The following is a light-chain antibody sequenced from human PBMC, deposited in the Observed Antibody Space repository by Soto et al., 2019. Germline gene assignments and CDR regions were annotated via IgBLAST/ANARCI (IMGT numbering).Light chain of an antibody. J-gene: IGLJ1*01. CDR1: SSDVGAYKY. V-gene: IGLV2-14*01. CDR3: SSYTSSSTVV. Sequence: QSALTQPASVSGSPGQSITISCTGTSSDVGAYKYVSWYQQHPGKVPKVMIFDVSNRPSGVSNRFSGSKSGNTASLTISGLQSDDEADYYCSSYTSSSTVVFGTGTKVTVL. CDR2: DVS.